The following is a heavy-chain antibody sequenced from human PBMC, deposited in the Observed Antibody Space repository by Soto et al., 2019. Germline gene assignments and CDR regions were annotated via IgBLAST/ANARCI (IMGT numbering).Heavy chain of an antibody. Sequence: QWQVQESGPGLVKPSETLSLTCTVTGGSITFNFWSWIRQPPGKGLEWIGYVFHTGNTDYNPSLKSRVTISVDSSKNLLSLKLDSVTAADTAEYYCARGSGWLDYWGQGTLVTVSS. D-gene: IGHD6-19*01. CDR1: GGSITFNF. CDR2: VFHTGNT. CDR3: ARGSGWLDY. V-gene: IGHV4-59*08. J-gene: IGHJ4*02.